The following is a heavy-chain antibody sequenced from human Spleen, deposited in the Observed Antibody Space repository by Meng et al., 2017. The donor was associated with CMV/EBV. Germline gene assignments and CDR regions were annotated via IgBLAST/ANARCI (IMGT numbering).Heavy chain of an antibody. D-gene: IGHD6-6*01. V-gene: IGHV1-18*01. Sequence: ASVKVSCKSSGYTFASEGTTWVRQAPGQGLEWMGWISNYNGNANYAQKFQGRVTMTADASTSTVYMEMRSLRSDDTAVYYCARYRYSSSPGKDYFDFWGQGTLVTVSS. J-gene: IGHJ4*02. CDR2: ISNYNGNA. CDR3: ARYRYSSSPGKDYFDF. CDR1: GYTFASEG.